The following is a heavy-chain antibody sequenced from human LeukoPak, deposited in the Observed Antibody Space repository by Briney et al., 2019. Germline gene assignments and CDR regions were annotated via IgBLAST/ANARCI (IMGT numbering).Heavy chain of an antibody. CDR3: ARDLSYCSSTSCFYDY. D-gene: IGHD2-2*01. CDR1: GYTFTSYY. V-gene: IGHV1-46*01. Sequence: ASVEVSCKASGYTFTSYYMHWVRQAPGQGLEWMGIINPSGGSTSYAQKFQGRVTMTRDTSTSTVYMELSSLRSEDTAVYYCARDLSYCSSTSCFYDYWGQGTLVTVSS. J-gene: IGHJ4*02. CDR2: INPSGGST.